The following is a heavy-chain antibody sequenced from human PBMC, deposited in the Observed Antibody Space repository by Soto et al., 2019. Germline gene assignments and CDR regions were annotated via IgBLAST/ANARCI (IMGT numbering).Heavy chain of an antibody. V-gene: IGHV3-48*01. CDR2: ISSSSSTI. Sequence: GGSLRLSCAASGFTFSSYSMNWVRQAPGKGLEWVSYISSSSSTIYYADSVKGRFTISRDNAKNSLYLQMNSLRAEDTAVYYCARGIAVAGTGRWGQGTLVTVSS. CDR3: ARGIAVAGTGR. CDR1: GFTFSSYS. D-gene: IGHD6-19*01. J-gene: IGHJ4*02.